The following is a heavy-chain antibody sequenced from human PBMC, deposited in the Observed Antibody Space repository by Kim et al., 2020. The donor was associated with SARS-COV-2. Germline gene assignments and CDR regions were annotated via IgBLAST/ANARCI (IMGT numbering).Heavy chain of an antibody. CDR3: ARLYATGAYNWFDP. J-gene: IGHJ5*02. CDR1: GFTFSSYT. CDR2: ISFSSSYM. D-gene: IGHD2-8*01. V-gene: IGHV3-21*01. Sequence: LSLTCAASGFTFSSYTMNWVRQAPGKGLEWVSSISFSSSYMYYADSVKGRFTISRDNAKNSLYLQMNSLRAEDTAVYYCARLYATGAYNWFDPWGQGTLVTVSS.